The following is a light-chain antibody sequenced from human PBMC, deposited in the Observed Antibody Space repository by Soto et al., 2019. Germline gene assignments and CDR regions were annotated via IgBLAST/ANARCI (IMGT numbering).Light chain of an antibody. J-gene: IGKJ5*01. CDR2: DAS. CDR1: PSVSSY. V-gene: IGKV3-11*01. CDR3: QQRSKWPPEVT. Sequence: EIVLTQSPATLSLSPGERATLSCRASPSVSSYLAWYQQKPGQAPRLLIYDASNRATGISARFSGSGSGTDFTLTISSLEPEDFAVYYCQQRSKWPPEVTFGQGTRLEIK.